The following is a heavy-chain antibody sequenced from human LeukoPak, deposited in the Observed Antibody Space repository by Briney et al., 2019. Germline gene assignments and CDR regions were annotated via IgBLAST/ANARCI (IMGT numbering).Heavy chain of an antibody. CDR1: GFTFSNYA. J-gene: IGHJ4*02. D-gene: IGHD3-22*01. CDR2: IRYDGSDK. Sequence: PGGSLRLSCAASGFTFSNYAMHWVRQAPGKGLEWVAFIRYDGSDKYYADSVRGRFTISRDNSKNTLYLQMNSLRAEDTAVYYCAKGVYYDSSGYSVDYWGQGTLVTVSS. V-gene: IGHV3-30*02. CDR3: AKGVYYDSSGYSVDY.